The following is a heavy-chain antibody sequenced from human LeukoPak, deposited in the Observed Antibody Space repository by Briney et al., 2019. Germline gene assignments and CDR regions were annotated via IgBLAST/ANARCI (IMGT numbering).Heavy chain of an antibody. V-gene: IGHV3-21*01. Sequence: PGGSLRLSCAASGFTFSSYSMNWVRQAPGKGLEWVSSISSSSNYIYYADSVKGRFTISRDNAKNSLYLQMNSLRAEDTAVYYCAGDIYGAVDYYYGMDVWGKGTTVTVSS. J-gene: IGHJ6*04. CDR1: GFTFSSYS. CDR3: AGDIYGAVDYYYGMDV. CDR2: ISSSSNYI. D-gene: IGHD4-17*01.